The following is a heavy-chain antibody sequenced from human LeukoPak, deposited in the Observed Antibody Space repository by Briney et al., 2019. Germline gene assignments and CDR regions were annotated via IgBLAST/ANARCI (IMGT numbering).Heavy chain of an antibody. J-gene: IGHJ4*02. Sequence: AGGSLRLSCAASGFTVSSNYMSWVRQAPGKGLEWVSVIYSGGSTYYADSVKGRFTISRDNSKNTLYLQMNSLRAEETAVYYCAGDRDTDWYFDSWGQGTLVTVSS. CDR3: AGDRDTDWYFDS. D-gene: IGHD2-2*02. CDR1: GFTVSSNY. V-gene: IGHV3-53*05. CDR2: IYSGGST.